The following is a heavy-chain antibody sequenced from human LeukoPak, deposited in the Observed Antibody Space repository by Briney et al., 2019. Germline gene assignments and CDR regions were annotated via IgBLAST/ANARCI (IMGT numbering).Heavy chain of an antibody. CDR3: ARVTRWWFDP. J-gene: IGHJ5*02. CDR2: IKEDGSAK. CDR1: GFTFSNYW. V-gene: IGHV3-7*01. D-gene: IGHD1-14*01. Sequence: GGSLRLSCAASGFTFSNYWMSWVRQAPGKGLEWVANIKEDGSAKYYVDSVKGRFTISRDNAKNSLYLQINSLRVEDTAIYYCARVTRWWFDPWGQGILVTVSS.